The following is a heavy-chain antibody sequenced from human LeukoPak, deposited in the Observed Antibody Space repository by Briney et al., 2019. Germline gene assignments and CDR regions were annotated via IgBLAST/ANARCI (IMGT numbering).Heavy chain of an antibody. CDR3: ARDRSPTPQYSSSWYAHYYYYYYMDV. CDR1: GYTFTGYY. Sequence: GASVKVSCKASGYTFTGYYMHWVRQAPGQGLEWMGWINPNSGGTNYAQKFQGRVTMTRDTSISTAYMELSRLRSDDTAVYYCARDRSPTPQYSSSWYAHYYYYYYMDVWGKGTTVTISS. V-gene: IGHV1-2*02. J-gene: IGHJ6*03. D-gene: IGHD6-13*01. CDR2: INPNSGGT.